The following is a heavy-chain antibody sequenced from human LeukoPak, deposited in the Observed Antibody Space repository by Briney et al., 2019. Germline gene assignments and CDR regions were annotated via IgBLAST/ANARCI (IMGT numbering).Heavy chain of an antibody. CDR3: ARADYYTSGTYRYYFDY. D-gene: IGHD3-10*01. CDR1: ALTFNSCG. V-gene: IGHV3-30*02. J-gene: IGHJ4*02. Sequence: GGSLRLSCAASALTFNSCGMHWVRQAPGKGLEWVAFIRNDGSNSYYADSVKGRFTISRNNSNNTLYLQMNSLRPEDTAVYYCARADYYTSGTYRYYFDYWGQGTLVTVSS. CDR2: IRNDGSNS.